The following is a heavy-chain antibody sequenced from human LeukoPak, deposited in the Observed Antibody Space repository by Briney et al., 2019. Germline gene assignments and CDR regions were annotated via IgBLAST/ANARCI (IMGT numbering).Heavy chain of an antibody. J-gene: IGHJ4*02. CDR1: GFTFSSYA. CDR3: AKRGYDYVWGSYPDY. D-gene: IGHD3-16*02. CDR2: ISGGGGST. V-gene: IGHV3-23*01. Sequence: GGSLRLSCAASGFTFSSYAMSWVRQAPGKGLEWVSAISGGGGSTYYADSVKGRFTISRDNSKNTLYLQMNSLRAEDTAVYYCAKRGYDYVWGSYPDYWGQGTLVTVSS.